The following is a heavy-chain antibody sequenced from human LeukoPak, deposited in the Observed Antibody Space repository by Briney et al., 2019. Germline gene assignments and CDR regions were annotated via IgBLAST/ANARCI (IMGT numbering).Heavy chain of an antibody. D-gene: IGHD2-2*01. CDR2: INHSGST. Sequence: SETLSLTCAVYGGSFGGYYWSWIRQPPGKGLEWIGEINHSGSTNYNPSLKSRVTISVDTSKNQFSLKLSSVTAADTAVYYCASLPWGYQLLSQGKNFDYWGQGTLVTVSS. CDR3: ASLPWGYQLLSQGKNFDY. CDR1: GGSFGGYY. J-gene: IGHJ4*02. V-gene: IGHV4-34*01.